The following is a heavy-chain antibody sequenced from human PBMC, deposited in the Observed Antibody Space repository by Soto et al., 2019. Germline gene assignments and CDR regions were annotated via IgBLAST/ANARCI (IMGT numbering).Heavy chain of an antibody. CDR3: VKGTFSRSKVIFDY. J-gene: IGHJ4*02. D-gene: IGHD2-21*01. V-gene: IGHV3-9*01. CDR1: GFIFEDYD. Sequence: PGGSLRLSCVASGFIFEDYDMHWARKVQGKGLEWVSSITSNSDAIKYADSVKGRFTLSRDNAKNSMYLEMNSLRVEDTAFYFCVKGTFSRSKVIFDYWGQGTLVTVSS. CDR2: ITSNSDAI.